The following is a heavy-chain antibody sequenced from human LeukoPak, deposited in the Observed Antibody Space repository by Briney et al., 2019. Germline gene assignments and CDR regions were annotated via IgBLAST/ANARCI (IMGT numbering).Heavy chain of an antibody. V-gene: IGHV3-74*01. CDR2: INSDGSST. CDR1: GFTFSSSW. D-gene: IGHD6-19*01. J-gene: IGHJ4*02. CDR3: ARELVGAVAGFDY. Sequence: GGSRRLSGAASGFTFSSSWMHWVRQAPGKGWVWVSRINSDGSSTSYADSVKGRFTISRDNAKNTLYLQMNSLRAEDTAVYYCARELVGAVAGFDYWGQGTLVTVSS.